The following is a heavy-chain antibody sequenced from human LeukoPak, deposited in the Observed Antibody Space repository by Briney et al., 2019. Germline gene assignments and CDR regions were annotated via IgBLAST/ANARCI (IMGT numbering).Heavy chain of an antibody. CDR2: ITGSGGGT. D-gene: IGHD4-17*01. CDR3: AKDPNGDYVGAFDY. V-gene: IGHV3-23*01. Sequence: GGSLRLSCAASGFSISIYAMTWVRRTPGKGLEWVSSITGSGGGTYYADSVKGRFTISRDNSRNTLYLQMNSLRAEDTAIYYCAKDPNGDYVGAFDYWGPGTLVTVSS. CDR1: GFSISIYA. J-gene: IGHJ4*02.